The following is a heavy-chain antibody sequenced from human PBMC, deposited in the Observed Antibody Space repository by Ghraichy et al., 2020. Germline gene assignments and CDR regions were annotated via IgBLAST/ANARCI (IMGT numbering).Heavy chain of an antibody. Sequence: SETLSLTCAVYGGSFSGYYWSWIRQPPGKGLEWIGEINHSGSTNYNPSLKSRVTISVDTSKNQFSLKLSSVTAADTAVYYCASLWFRADWGQGTLVTVSS. CDR1: GGSFSGYY. D-gene: IGHD3-10*01. CDR3: ASLWFRAD. J-gene: IGHJ4*02. CDR2: INHSGST. V-gene: IGHV4-34*01.